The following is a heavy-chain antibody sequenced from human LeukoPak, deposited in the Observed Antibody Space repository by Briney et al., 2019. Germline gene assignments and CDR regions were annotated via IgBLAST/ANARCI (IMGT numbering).Heavy chain of an antibody. J-gene: IGHJ3*02. CDR1: GGSISSYY. CDR2: IYTSGST. V-gene: IGHV4-4*07. D-gene: IGHD6-13*01. CDR3: AREGGSSWYKGDESDAFDI. Sequence: SETLSLTCTVSGGSISSYYWSWIRQPAGKGLEWIGRIYTSGSTNYNPSLKSRVTMSVDTSKNQFSLKLSSVTAADTAVYYCAREGGSSWYKGDESDAFDIWGQGTMVTVSS.